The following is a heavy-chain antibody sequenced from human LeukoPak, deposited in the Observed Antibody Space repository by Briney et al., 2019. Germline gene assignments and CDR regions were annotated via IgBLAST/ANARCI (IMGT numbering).Heavy chain of an antibody. V-gene: IGHV4-39*07. CDR2: IYYSGST. J-gene: IGHJ3*02. CDR3: ASRYRYDFWEDAFDI. CDR1: GGSISSSSYY. D-gene: IGHD3-3*01. Sequence: SETLSLTCTVSGGSISSSSYYWGWIRQPPGKGLEWIGSIYYSGSTYYNPSLKSRVTISVDTSKNQFSLKLSSVTAADTAVYYCASRYRYDFWEDAFDIWGQGTMVTVSS.